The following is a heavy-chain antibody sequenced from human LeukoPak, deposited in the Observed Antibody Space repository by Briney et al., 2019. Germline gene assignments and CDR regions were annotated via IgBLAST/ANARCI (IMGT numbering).Heavy chain of an antibody. V-gene: IGHV2-5*02. J-gene: IGHJ5*02. CDR2: LYWDGDK. D-gene: IGHD3-3*01. Sequence: ESGPTLVKPTETLTLTCTFSGFSLNTSGVGVGWLRQPPGKALEWLALLYWDGDKRYSPSLKSSLTITKDTSKNQVVLTMTNMDPVDTATYYCAHSLLGTIFGVGSFNWFDPWGQGTLVTVSS. CDR3: AHSLLGTIFGVGSFNWFDP. CDR1: GFSLNTSGVG.